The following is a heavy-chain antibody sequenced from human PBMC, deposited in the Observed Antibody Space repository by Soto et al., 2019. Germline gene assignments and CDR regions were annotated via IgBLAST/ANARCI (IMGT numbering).Heavy chain of an antibody. CDR3: ARHRWGSGSYVGLIDY. CDR2: MDPKSGHT. D-gene: IGHD3-10*01. V-gene: IGHV1-8*01. Sequence: ASVKVSCKASGYTFTTYDISCVRQATGQGLEWMGWMDPKSGHTDYAAKFQSRVTISVDTSKNQFSLNLSSVTAADTAVYYCARHRWGSGSYVGLIDYWGQGTLVTVSS. J-gene: IGHJ4*02. CDR1: GYTFTTYD.